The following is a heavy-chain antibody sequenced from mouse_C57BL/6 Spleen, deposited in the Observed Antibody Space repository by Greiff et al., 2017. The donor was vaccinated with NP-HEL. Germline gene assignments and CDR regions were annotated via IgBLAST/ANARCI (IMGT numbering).Heavy chain of an antibody. Sequence: VQLQQPGAELVKPGASVKLSCKASGYTFTSYWMHWVKQRPGQGLEWIGMIHPNSGSTNYNEKFKSKATLTVDKSSSTAYMQLSSLTSEDSAVYYCAREHYYGSSYVAYWGQGTLVTVSA. D-gene: IGHD1-1*01. CDR1: GYTFTSYW. CDR3: AREHYYGSSYVAY. J-gene: IGHJ3*01. CDR2: IHPNSGST. V-gene: IGHV1-64*01.